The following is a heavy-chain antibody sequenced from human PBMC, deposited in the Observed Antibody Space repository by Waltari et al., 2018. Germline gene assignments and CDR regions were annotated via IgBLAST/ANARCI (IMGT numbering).Heavy chain of an antibody. V-gene: IGHV4-59*08. Sequence: QVQLQESGPGLVKPSETLSLTCTVSGGSLSSYYWSWIRQPPGKGLEWIGYIYYSGSTNYNPSLKSRVTISVDTSKNQFSLKLSSVTAADTAVYYCARRGMYSGSYYGDGMDVWGQGTTVTVSS. CDR3: ARRGMYSGSYYGDGMDV. D-gene: IGHD1-26*01. CDR1: GGSLSSYY. CDR2: IYYSGST. J-gene: IGHJ6*02.